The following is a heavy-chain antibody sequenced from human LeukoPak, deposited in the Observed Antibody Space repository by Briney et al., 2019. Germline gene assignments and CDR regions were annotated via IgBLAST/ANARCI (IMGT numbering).Heavy chain of an antibody. D-gene: IGHD3-10*01. CDR2: ISSSSSTI. CDR3: ARTMVRGVIIMGDNWFDP. Sequence: GGSLRLSCAASGFTFSSYSMNWVRQAPGKGLEWVSYISSSSSTIYYADSVKGRFTISRDNAKNSLYLQMNSLRAEDTAVYYCARTMVRGVIIMGDNWFDPWGQGTLVTVSS. V-gene: IGHV3-48*04. J-gene: IGHJ5*02. CDR1: GFTFSSYS.